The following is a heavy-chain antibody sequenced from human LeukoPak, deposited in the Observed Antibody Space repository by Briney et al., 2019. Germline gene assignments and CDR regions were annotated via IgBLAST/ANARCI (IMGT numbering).Heavy chain of an antibody. Sequence: SETLSLTCAVYGGSFSGYYWSWIRQPPGKGLEWIGEINHSGSTNYNPSLKSRVTISVDTSKNQFSLKLSSVTAADTAVYYCASANKPTAAGTGAIFFYWGQGTLGTVSS. J-gene: IGHJ4*02. CDR1: GGSFSGYY. CDR3: ASANKPTAAGTGAIFFY. CDR2: INHSGST. V-gene: IGHV4-34*01. D-gene: IGHD6-13*01.